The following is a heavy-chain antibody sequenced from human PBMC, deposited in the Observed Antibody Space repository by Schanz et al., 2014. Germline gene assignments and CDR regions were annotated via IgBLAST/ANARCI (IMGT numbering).Heavy chain of an antibody. CDR3: AKGMGYCSGGTCYDYYYYGLDV. CDR1: GGSFSGYY. CDR2: IYHTGST. V-gene: IGHV4-34*01. Sequence: QVQLQQWGAGLLKPSETLSLTCGVFGGSFSGYYWSWIRQPPGKGLEWIGEIYHTGSTNYNPSLKSRVTISVDTSKNQFSLKLSSVTAADTAVYYCAKGMGYCSGGTCYDYYYYGLDVWGQGTTVTVSS. J-gene: IGHJ6*02. D-gene: IGHD2-15*01.